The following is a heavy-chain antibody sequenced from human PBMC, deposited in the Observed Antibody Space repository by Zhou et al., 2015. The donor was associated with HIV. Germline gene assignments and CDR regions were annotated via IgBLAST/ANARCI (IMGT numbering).Heavy chain of an antibody. J-gene: IGHJ6*02. CDR2: IIPIFGTA. Sequence: PGQGLEWMGGIIPIFGTANYAQKFQGRVTITADESTSTAYMELSSLRSEDTAVYYCARDDLWPRDYYYYGMDVWGQGTTVTVSS. CDR3: ARDDLWPRDYYYYGMDV. V-gene: IGHV1-69*01. D-gene: IGHD3-10*01.